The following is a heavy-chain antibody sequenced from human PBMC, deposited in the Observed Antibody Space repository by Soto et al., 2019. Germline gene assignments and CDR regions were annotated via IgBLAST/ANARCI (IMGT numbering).Heavy chain of an antibody. Sequence: SETLSLTCTVSGGSISSGDYYWSWIRQPPGKGLEWIGYIYYSGSTYYNPSLKSRVTISVDTSKNQFSLKLSSVTAADTAVYYCARDYYGSGSYHNWFDPWGQGTLVTVSS. CDR2: IYYSGST. D-gene: IGHD3-10*01. CDR1: GGSISSGDYY. CDR3: ARDYYGSGSYHNWFDP. V-gene: IGHV4-30-4*01. J-gene: IGHJ5*02.